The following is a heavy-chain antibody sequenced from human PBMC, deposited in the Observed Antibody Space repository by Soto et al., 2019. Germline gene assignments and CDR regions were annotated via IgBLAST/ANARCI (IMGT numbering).Heavy chain of an antibody. CDR1: GFSFSSYS. V-gene: IGHV3-21*01. CDR3: ARENWNYIGGMDV. J-gene: IGHJ6*02. D-gene: IGHD1-7*01. CDR2: ISSSSSYI. Sequence: EVQLVESGGGLVKPGGSLRLSSAAYGFSFSSYSMNWFREAPGKGLEWVSSISSSSSYIYYADSVKGRFTISRVNAKNSLYLQMNSLRAEDTAVYYCARENWNYIGGMDVWGQGTTVTVSS.